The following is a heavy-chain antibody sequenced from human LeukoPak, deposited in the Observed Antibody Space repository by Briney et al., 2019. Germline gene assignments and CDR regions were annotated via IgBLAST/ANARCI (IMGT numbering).Heavy chain of an antibody. CDR3: AKLSASSSSDPNDY. CDR2: ISGSGGST. V-gene: IGHV3-23*01. D-gene: IGHD6-6*01. Sequence: GESLRLSCAASGFTFSSYAMSWVRQAPGKGLEWVSAISGSGGSTYYADSVKGRFTISRDNSKNTLYLQMNSLRAEDTAVYYCAKLSASSSSDPNDYWGQGTLVTVSS. CDR1: GFTFSSYA. J-gene: IGHJ4*02.